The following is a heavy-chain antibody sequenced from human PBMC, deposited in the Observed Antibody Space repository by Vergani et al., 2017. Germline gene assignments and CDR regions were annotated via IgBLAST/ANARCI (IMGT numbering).Heavy chain of an antibody. Sequence: QVQLQESGPGLVKPSETLSLTCTVSGGSISSYYWSWIRQPPGKGLEWIGYIYYSGSTNYTPPLKSRVTISVDTSKNQFSLKLSSVTAADTAVYYCARGGARYCSGGSCGNWFDPWGQGTLVTVSS. D-gene: IGHD2-15*01. CDR2: IYYSGST. J-gene: IGHJ5*02. CDR1: GGSISSYY. CDR3: ARGGARYCSGGSCGNWFDP. V-gene: IGHV4-59*01.